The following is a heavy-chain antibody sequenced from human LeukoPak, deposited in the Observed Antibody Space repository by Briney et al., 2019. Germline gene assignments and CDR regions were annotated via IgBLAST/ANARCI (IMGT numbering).Heavy chain of an antibody. CDR3: ARSNWGSRYFDL. Sequence: ASVTVSFTASGYTFTTYYIHWVRQAPGQGLEWMGILNPSDGSTSFAQKFQDRVTVTRDTSTSTVNMELSSLRSEDTAFYYCARSNWGSRYFDLWGRGTLVTVSS. V-gene: IGHV1-46*01. J-gene: IGHJ2*01. D-gene: IGHD7-27*01. CDR1: GYTFTTYY. CDR2: LNPSDGST.